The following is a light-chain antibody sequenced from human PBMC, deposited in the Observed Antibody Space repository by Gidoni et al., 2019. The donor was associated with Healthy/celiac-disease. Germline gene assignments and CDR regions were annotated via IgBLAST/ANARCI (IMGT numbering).Light chain of an antibody. CDR3: QQYGSSPPYT. V-gene: IGKV3-20*01. CDR1: QSFSSSY. J-gene: IGKJ2*01. CDR2: GAS. Sequence: ELVLTQSPGTLSLSPGERATLSCRPSQSFSSSYLAWYQHKPGQAPRLLIYGASSRATGIPDRFSGSGSGTDFTLTISRLEPEDFAVYYCQQYGSSPPYTFGQGTKLEIK.